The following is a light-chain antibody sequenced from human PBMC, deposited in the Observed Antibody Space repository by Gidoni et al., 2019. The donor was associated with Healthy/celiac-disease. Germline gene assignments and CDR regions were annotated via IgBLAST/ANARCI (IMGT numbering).Light chain of an antibody. V-gene: IGKV3-11*01. CDR1: QSVSSY. CDR3: QQRSNWPRT. J-gene: IGKJ1*01. Sequence: EIVLTQSPATLSLSPGERATLPCRASQSVSSYLAWYQQKPGQAPRLLIYVASNRATGIPARFSGSGSGTDFTLTISSLEPEDFAVYYCQQRSNWPRTFGQGTKVEIK. CDR2: VAS.